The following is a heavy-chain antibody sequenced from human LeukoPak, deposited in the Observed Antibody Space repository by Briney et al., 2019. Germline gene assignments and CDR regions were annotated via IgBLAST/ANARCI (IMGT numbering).Heavy chain of an antibody. Sequence: GASLQISCKGSGYSFTSYWIGWVRQTPGKGLEWMGIIYPGDSDTRYSPSFQGQVTISADKSISTAYLQWSSLKASDTAMYYCARQYNWNGFDYWGQGTLVTVSS. D-gene: IGHD1-1*01. J-gene: IGHJ4*02. CDR1: GYSFTSYW. CDR3: ARQYNWNGFDY. CDR2: IYPGDSDT. V-gene: IGHV5-51*01.